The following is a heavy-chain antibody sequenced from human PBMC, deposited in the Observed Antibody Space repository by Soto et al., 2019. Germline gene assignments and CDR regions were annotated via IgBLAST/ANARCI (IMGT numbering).Heavy chain of an antibody. CDR3: ARGETYLGV. CDR1: RDTFNKYA. Sequence: QVQLVQSGAEVKKPGSSVKVSCKTSRDTFNKYAFNWVRQAPGQGLEWMGWIIPIFSSRNYAEKFQGRVTITADDSTSTAYMELRSLRFEATAVYYCARGETYLGVWGQGTTVTVSS. CDR2: IIPIFSSR. V-gene: IGHV1-69*01. D-gene: IGHD3-16*01. J-gene: IGHJ6*02.